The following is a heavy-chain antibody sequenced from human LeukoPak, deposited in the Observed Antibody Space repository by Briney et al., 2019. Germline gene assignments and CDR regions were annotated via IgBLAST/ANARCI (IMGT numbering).Heavy chain of an antibody. V-gene: IGHV4-34*01. J-gene: IGHJ4*02. CDR2: INHSGST. CDR1: GGSISSYY. Sequence: SETLSLTCTVSGGSISSYYWSWIRQPPGKGLEWIGEINHSGSTNYNPSLKSRVTISVDTSKNQFSLKLSSVTAADTAVYYCARGVDTAMAGKYYFDYWGQGTLVTVSS. CDR3: ARGVDTAMAGKYYFDY. D-gene: IGHD5-18*01.